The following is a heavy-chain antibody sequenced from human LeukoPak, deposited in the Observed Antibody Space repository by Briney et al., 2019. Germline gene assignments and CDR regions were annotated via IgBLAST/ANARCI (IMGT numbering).Heavy chain of an antibody. CDR1: GFTFSSYT. D-gene: IGHD4/OR15-4a*01. J-gene: IGHJ4*02. V-gene: IGHV3-53*01. Sequence: GGSLRLSCAASGFTFSSYTMNWVRQAPGKGLEWVSFIYSDNTHYSDSVKGRFTISRDNSKNTLYLQMNSLRAEDTAVYYRARRAGAYSHPYDYWGQGTLVTVSS. CDR3: ARRAGAYSHPYDY. CDR2: IYSDNT.